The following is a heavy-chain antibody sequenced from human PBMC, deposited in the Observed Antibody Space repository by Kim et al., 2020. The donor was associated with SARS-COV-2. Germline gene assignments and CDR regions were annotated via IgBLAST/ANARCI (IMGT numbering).Heavy chain of an antibody. Sequence: SETLSLTCAVYGGSFSGYYWSWIRQPPGKGLEWIGEINHSGSTNYNPSLKSRVTISVDTSKNQLSLKLSSVTAADTAVYYCARVNRVGRGAFDPWGQGTLVTVSS. V-gene: IGHV4-34*01. D-gene: IGHD3-10*01. CDR3: ARVNRVGRGAFDP. CDR1: GGSFSGYY. CDR2: INHSGST. J-gene: IGHJ5*02.